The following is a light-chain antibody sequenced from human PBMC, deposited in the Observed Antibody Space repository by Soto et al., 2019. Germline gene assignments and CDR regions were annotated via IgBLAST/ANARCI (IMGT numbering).Light chain of an antibody. CDR1: QDIRDD. CDR3: QQFHNLPLT. V-gene: IGKV1-33*01. J-gene: IGKJ4*01. Sequence: DIQLTQSPSSLSASVGDRVTITCLASQDIRDDLNWYQQKPGKAPILLIYDASDVETGVPSRFSGSGSGTEFILTITTLQPEDLATYYCQQFHNLPLTFGGGTKVEIK. CDR2: DAS.